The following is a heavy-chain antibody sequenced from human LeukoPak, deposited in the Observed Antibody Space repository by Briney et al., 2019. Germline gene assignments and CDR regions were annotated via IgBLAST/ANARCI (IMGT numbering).Heavy chain of an antibody. CDR2: ISSSSSYI. CDR1: GFTFSSYS. CDR3: ARVGTNYYYYMDV. V-gene: IGHV3-21*01. J-gene: IGHJ6*03. Sequence: GRSLRLSCAASGFTFSSYSMNWVRQAPGKGLEWVSSISSSSSYIYYADSVKGRFTISRDNAKNSLYLQMNSLRAEDTAVYYCARVGTNYYYYMDVWGKGTTVTVSS.